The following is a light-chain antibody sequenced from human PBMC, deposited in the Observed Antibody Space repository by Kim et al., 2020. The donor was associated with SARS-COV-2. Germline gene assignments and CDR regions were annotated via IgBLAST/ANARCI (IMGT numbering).Light chain of an antibody. V-gene: IGLV3-9*01. J-gene: IGLJ3*02. CDR2: RDS. Sequence: SVALGQTASITCGGDNSGSKQVHWYQQKAGQAPMLVIYRDSSRPAEIPERFSGSDSGNTATLTVSRARAGDESDYYCQVWDNNTWVFGAGTQLTVL. CDR3: QVWDNNTWV. CDR1: NSGSKQ.